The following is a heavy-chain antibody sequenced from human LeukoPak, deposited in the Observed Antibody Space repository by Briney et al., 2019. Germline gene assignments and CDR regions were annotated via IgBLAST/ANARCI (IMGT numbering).Heavy chain of an antibody. D-gene: IGHD6-13*01. CDR1: GFTFSNAW. Sequence: NPGGSLRLSCAASGFTFSNAWMSWVRQAPGKGLEWVGRIKSKTDGGTTDYAVPVKGRFTISRDDSKNTLYLQMNSLKTEDTAVYYCTTDRQSWTDYFDYWGQGTLVTVSS. V-gene: IGHV3-15*01. CDR2: IKSKTDGGTT. J-gene: IGHJ4*02. CDR3: TTDRQSWTDYFDY.